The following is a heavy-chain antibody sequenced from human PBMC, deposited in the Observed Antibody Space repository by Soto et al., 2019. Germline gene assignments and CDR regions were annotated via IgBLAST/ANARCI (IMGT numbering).Heavy chain of an antibody. J-gene: IGHJ6*02. CDR3: ARLLRFLEWSQLSPPGPDYYHGMDV. D-gene: IGHD3-3*01. V-gene: IGHV3-30-3*01. CDR1: GFTFSSYA. CDR2: ISYDGSNK. Sequence: GSLRLSCAASGFTFSSYAMHWVRQAPGKGLEWVAVISYDGSNKYYADSVKGRFTISRDNSKNTLYLQMSSLRSEDTAVYYCARLLRFLEWSQLSPPGPDYYHGMDVWGQGTTVTVSS.